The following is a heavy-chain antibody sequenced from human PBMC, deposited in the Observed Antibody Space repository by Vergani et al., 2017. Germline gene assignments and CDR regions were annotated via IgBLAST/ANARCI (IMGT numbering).Heavy chain of an antibody. CDR1: GGTFTSYA. CDR3: ARDPEIVVDPAPMNGVGYYYGMDV. D-gene: IGHD2-2*01. Sequence: QVQLVQSGAEVKKPGSSVKVSCKASGGTFTSYAFNWVRQAPGQGLEWMGRIIPIFSTATYAQKFQGRVTITADESTSTAYIELSSLSSEDTAVYYCARDPEIVVDPAPMNGVGYYYGMDVWGLGTTVTVSS. CDR2: IIPIFSTA. V-gene: IGHV1-69*13. J-gene: IGHJ6*02.